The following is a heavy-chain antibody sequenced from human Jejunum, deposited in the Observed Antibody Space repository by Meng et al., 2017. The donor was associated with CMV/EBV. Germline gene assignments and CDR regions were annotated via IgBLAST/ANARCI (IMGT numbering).Heavy chain of an antibody. CDR2: IIPFLGIE. J-gene: IGHJ4*02. Sequence: QVQRVYSEARVNSPGASVKSSCKPSVGTFIRYTISWVRQSLGQGLEWMGRIIPFLGIEKYAQKFQGRVTITADKSTSTAYMELSSLRSEDTAVYYCARDEGGWLTAPNYWGQGTLVTVFS. CDR3: ARDEGGWLTAPNY. CDR1: VGTFIRYT. D-gene: IGHD5-24*01. V-gene: IGHV1-69*09.